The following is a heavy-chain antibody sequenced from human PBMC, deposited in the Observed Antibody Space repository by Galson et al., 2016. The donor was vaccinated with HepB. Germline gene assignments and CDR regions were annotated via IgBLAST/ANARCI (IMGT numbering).Heavy chain of an antibody. J-gene: IGHJ1*01. D-gene: IGHD3-22*01. V-gene: IGHV3-30-3*01. CDR1: GFNFSSYA. CDR3: ARGSYYYDSSGLSEYFQH. Sequence: SLRLSCVASGFNFSSYAMHWVRQAPGKGLEWVAVISYDGSIKYYADSVKGRFTISRDNSKNTLYLQMNSLRAEDTAVYYCARGSYYYDSSGLSEYFQHWGQATLVTVSS. CDR2: ISYDGSIK.